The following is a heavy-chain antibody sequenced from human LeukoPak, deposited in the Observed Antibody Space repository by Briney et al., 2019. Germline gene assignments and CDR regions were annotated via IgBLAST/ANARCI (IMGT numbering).Heavy chain of an antibody. J-gene: IGHJ4*02. CDR3: AKDIYGDYGGLDY. CDR1: GFTFSSYA. Sequence: GGSLRLSCAAPGFTFSSYAMSWVRQAPGKGLEWVSGISRSGGGTYYADSVKGRFTISRDNSKNTLYLQMNSLRAEDTAVYYCAKDIYGDYGGLDYWGQGTLVTVSS. V-gene: IGHV3-23*01. D-gene: IGHD4-17*01. CDR2: ISRSGGGT.